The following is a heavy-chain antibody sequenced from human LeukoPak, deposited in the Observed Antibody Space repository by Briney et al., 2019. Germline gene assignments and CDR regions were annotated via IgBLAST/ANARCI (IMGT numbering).Heavy chain of an antibody. Sequence: SETLSLTCTVSGGSISSYYWTWIRQPPGKGLEWIGYIYYSGSTNYNPSLESRVTMSVDTSKNQFSLKLSSVTAADTAVYYCASGGEYSYGLYYFDYWGQGTLVTVSS. CDR3: ASGGEYSYGLYYFDY. J-gene: IGHJ4*02. CDR1: GGSISSYY. D-gene: IGHD5-18*01. CDR2: IYYSGST. V-gene: IGHV4-59*12.